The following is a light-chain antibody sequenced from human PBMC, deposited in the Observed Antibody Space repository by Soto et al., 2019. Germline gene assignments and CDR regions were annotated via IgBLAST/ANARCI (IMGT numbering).Light chain of an antibody. CDR3: SSYARSTFYA. CDR1: SDDVGGYNY. V-gene: IGLV2-14*01. J-gene: IGLJ1*01. Sequence: QSVLTQPASVSGSPGQSITISCSGTSDDVGGYNYVSWYQHHPGKAPKLMISEVSNRPSGLSDRFSGSKSGNTASLTISGLQAEDEADYYCSSYARSTFYAFATGTKLTVL. CDR2: EVS.